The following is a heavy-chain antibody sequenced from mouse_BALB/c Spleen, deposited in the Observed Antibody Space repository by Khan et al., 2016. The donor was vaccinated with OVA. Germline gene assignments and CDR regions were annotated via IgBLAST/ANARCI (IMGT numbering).Heavy chain of an antibody. V-gene: IGHV1-85*01. CDR1: GYTFTSFD. D-gene: IGHD1-1*01. CDR2: IFPGDDST. J-gene: IGHJ1*01. Sequence: QVQLQQSGAELVKPGASVKLSCKASGYTFTSFDINRVRQRPEQGLEWIGWIFPGDDSTKYNEKFKGKATLTSDYSSSIAYMQLSRMTSEVSAVDFAAGHYYGGIRDGYLDGWGAGTTVTVST. CDR3: AGHYYGGIRDGYLDG.